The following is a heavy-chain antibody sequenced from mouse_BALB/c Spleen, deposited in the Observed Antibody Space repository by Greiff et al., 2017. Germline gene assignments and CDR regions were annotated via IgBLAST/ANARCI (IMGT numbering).Heavy chain of an antibody. CDR3: ARSGLITTGVGDY. J-gene: IGHJ2*01. D-gene: IGHD1-1*01. CDR1: GFNIKDTY. V-gene: IGHV14-3*02. CDR2: IDPANGNT. Sequence: VQLKQSGAELVKPGASVKLSCTASGFNIKDTYMHWVKQRPEQGLEWIGRIDPANGNTKYDPKFQGKATITADTSSNTAYLQLSSLTSEDTAVYYCARSGLITTGVGDYWGQGTTLTVSS.